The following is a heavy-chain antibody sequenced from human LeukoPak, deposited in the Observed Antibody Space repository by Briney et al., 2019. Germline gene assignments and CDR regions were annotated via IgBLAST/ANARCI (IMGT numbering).Heavy chain of an antibody. D-gene: IGHD3-10*01. V-gene: IGHV3-30*02. CDR2: IRYDGSNK. J-gene: IGHJ3*01. Sequence: GGSPRLSCAASGFAFSSYGMHWVRQAPGKGLEWVAFIRYDGSNKYYPDSVKGRFTISRDNSKNTLYLQMNSLRAEDTAVYYCAKDSFGNDPFDVWGQGTVVTVSS. CDR3: AKDSFGNDPFDV. CDR1: GFAFSSYG.